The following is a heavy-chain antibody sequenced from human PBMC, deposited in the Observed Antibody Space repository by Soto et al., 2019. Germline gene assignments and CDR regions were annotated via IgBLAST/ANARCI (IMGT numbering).Heavy chain of an antibody. J-gene: IGHJ6*03. CDR2: INHSGST. D-gene: IGHD2-2*01. CDR3: ARGFFGVPAADTYYYYYYMDV. Sequence: SETLSLTCAVYGGSFSGYYCSWIRKPPGKGLEWIGEINHSGSTNYNPSLKSRVTISVDTSKNQFSLKLSPVTAADTAVYYCARGFFGVPAADTYYYYYYMDVWGKGTTVTVSS. CDR1: GGSFSGYY. V-gene: IGHV4-34*01.